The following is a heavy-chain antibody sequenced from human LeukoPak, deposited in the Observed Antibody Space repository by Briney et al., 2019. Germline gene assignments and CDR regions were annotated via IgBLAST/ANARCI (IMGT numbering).Heavy chain of an antibody. J-gene: IGHJ4*02. CDR1: GFTFSSNW. Sequence: GGSLRLSCAASGFTFSSNWMRWVRQAPGKGLVWVSRIKSDGSSTSYADSVKGRFTISRDNSKNTLYLQMNSLRAEDTAVYYCAVQRTLWQQVLDHWEQGVLVTVSS. CDR3: AVQRTLWQQVLDH. V-gene: IGHV3-74*01. D-gene: IGHD6-13*01. CDR2: IKSDGSST.